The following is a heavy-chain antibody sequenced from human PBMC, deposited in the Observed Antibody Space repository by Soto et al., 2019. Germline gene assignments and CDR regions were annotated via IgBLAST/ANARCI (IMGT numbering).Heavy chain of an antibody. Sequence: VQLVESGGGLVKPGGSLRLSCTASGFTFSSYGMTWVRQAPGKGLEWVSSISRASDYIYYADSVNGRFTISRDNAKNSLSLQRNTLRAEDTALYFCVPSRITLIRGRIINHPYNWFDPWGQGTLVTVSS. D-gene: IGHD3-10*01. J-gene: IGHJ5*02. CDR2: ISRASDYI. CDR1: GFTFSSYG. V-gene: IGHV3-21*01. CDR3: VPSRITLIRGRIINHPYNWFDP.